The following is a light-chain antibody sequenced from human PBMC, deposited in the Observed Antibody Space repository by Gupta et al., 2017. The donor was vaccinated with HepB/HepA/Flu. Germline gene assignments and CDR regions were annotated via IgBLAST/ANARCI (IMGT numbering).Light chain of an antibody. CDR3: HQYGRLPRT. CDR2: GAS. V-gene: IGKV3-20*01. CDR1: RSVSSSD. J-gene: IGKJ1*01. Sequence: ELVCPQSPPPLSSSPGEGATPSRSASRSVSSSDVAWYQQKPGQAPRRLIYGASSRATGIPDRFSGSGSGTDFILTISRLEAEDFAVYFCHQYGRLPRTLGQGTKVEIK.